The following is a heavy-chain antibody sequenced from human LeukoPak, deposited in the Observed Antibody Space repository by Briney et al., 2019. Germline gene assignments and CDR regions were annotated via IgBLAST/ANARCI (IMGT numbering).Heavy chain of an antibody. D-gene: IGHD2-2*01. CDR1: GGTFSSYA. Sequence: SVKVSCKASGGTFSSYAISWVRQAPGQGLDWMGRIIPIFGIANYAQKFQGRVTITADKSTSTAYMELSSLRSEDTAVYYCARQCSSTSCYFEFDPWGQGTLVTVSS. J-gene: IGHJ5*02. V-gene: IGHV1-69*04. CDR2: IIPIFGIA. CDR3: ARQCSSTSCYFEFDP.